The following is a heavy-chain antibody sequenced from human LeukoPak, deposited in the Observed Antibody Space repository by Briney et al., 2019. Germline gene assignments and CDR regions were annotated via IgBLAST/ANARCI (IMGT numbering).Heavy chain of an antibody. J-gene: IGHJ1*01. CDR3: ARARGIFGVVIRGYFQH. CDR2: ISYDGSNK. D-gene: IGHD3-3*01. V-gene: IGHV3-30*04. CDR1: GFTFSSYA. Sequence: GGSLRLSCAASGFTFSSYAMHWVRQAPGKGLEWAAAISYDGSNKYYADSVKGRFTISRDNSKNTLYLQMNSLRAEDTAVYYCARARGIFGVVIRGYFQHWGQGTLVTVSS.